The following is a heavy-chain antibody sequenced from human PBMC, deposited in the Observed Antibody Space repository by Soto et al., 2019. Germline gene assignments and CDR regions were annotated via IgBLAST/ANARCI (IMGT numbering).Heavy chain of an antibody. D-gene: IGHD2-21*01. CDR1: GFTFSSYA. V-gene: IGHV3-23*01. CDR3: AKDPHWGGNYYSLYFDY. J-gene: IGHJ4*02. Sequence: EVLLLESGGGLVQPGGSLRLSCSASGFTFSSYAMNWVRQVPGKGLEWVSAISGSGRSTYYADSVKGRFTISRDNSRNTLYLQMNSLRAEDTAIYYCAKDPHWGGNYYSLYFDYWGQGNLVTVSS. CDR2: ISGSGRST.